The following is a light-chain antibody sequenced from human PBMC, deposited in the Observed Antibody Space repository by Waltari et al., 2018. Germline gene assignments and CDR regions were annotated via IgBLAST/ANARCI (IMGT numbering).Light chain of an antibody. CDR3: QQYYSTPSWT. CDR1: QNVLYSSNNKNY. V-gene: IGKV4-1*01. CDR2: WAS. Sequence: DIVMTQSPHSLAVSLGERATINCKSSQNVLYSSNNKNYLAWYQQKPGQPPKLLIYWASTRESGVPDRFSGSGSGTDFTLTISSLQAEDVAVYYCQQYYSTPSWTFGQGTKVEIK. J-gene: IGKJ1*01.